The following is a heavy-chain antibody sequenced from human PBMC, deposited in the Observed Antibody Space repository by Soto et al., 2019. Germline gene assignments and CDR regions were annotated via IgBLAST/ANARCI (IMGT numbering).Heavy chain of an antibody. CDR2: MNPNSGNT. J-gene: IGHJ5*02. Sequence: QVHLVQSGAEVRKPGASVKVSCKASGYTFTSYDINWVRQATGQGLEWMGWMNPNSGNTAYAQQFXXRVTMTRNASISTAPMELSSPRSEDTAVYYCAGERTRGFDPWGQGTLVTVSS. CDR3: AGERTRGFDP. CDR1: GYTFTSYD. V-gene: IGHV1-8*01.